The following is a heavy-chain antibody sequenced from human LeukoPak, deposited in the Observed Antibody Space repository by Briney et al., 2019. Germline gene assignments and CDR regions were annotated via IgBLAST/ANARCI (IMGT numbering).Heavy chain of an antibody. V-gene: IGHV3-30*18. CDR1: GFTFSNYG. Sequence: GRSLRLSCAASGFTFSNYGMHWVRQAAGRGLEWVAVISYDGSNKYYADSVKGRFTISRDNSKNTLYLQMNSLRAEDTAVYSCAKEARLLWFGDRLENWGQGTLVTVSS. CDR3: AKEARLLWFGDRLEN. J-gene: IGHJ4*02. D-gene: IGHD3-10*01. CDR2: ISYDGSNK.